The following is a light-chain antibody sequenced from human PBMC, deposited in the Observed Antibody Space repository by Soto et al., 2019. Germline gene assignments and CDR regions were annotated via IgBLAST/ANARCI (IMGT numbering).Light chain of an antibody. CDR1: QTISSY. J-gene: IGKJ2*01. CDR2: SAS. CDR3: QQTFRTPHT. V-gene: IGKV1-39*01. Sequence: DIQMTQSPASLSASVGERVTITCRASQTISSYLNWYQQKPGAAPKLLIYSASTLQTGVPSRFSGSGFGTDYTLTISSLQPADVAIYYCQQTFRTPHTFGQGTKV.